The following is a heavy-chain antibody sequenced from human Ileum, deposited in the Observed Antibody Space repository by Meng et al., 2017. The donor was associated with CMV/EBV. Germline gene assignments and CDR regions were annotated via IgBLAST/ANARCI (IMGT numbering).Heavy chain of an antibody. CDR3: ARGYCSSTSCRNFDY. CDR1: GFTFDDYG. Sequence: SGFTFDDYGMSWRRQVPGKGLEWVSGINWNGGSTGYADSVKGRFTISRDNAKNSLYLQMNSLRAEDTALYYCARGYCSSTSCRNFDYWGQGTLVTVSS. CDR2: INWNGGST. D-gene: IGHD2-2*01. V-gene: IGHV3-20*03. J-gene: IGHJ4*02.